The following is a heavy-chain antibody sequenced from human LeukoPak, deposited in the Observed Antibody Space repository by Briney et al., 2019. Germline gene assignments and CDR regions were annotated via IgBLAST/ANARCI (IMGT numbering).Heavy chain of an antibody. CDR2: ISTDGYTT. Sequence: GGSLRLSCAASGLAFSAYKMHWVRQAPRKGLVWVSRISTDGYTTDYADFVQGRFTASRDNTKNTWSLEMNSLRAEDTAVYYCAKDYPRSNDYWGQGTLVTVSS. V-gene: IGHV3-74*01. J-gene: IGHJ4*02. CDR1: GLAFSAYK. CDR3: AKDYPRSNDY.